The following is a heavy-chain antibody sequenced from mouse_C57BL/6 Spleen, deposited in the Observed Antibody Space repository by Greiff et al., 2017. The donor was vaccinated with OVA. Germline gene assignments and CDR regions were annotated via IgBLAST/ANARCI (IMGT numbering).Heavy chain of an antibody. D-gene: IGHD2-2*01. Sequence: VQLQQPGTELVKPGASVKLSCKASGYTFTSYWMHWVKQRPGQGLEWIGNINPSNGGTNYNEKFKSKATLTVDKSSSTAYMQLSSLTSEDSAVYYCARQDGYDGGAFAYWGQGTLVTVSA. J-gene: IGHJ3*01. CDR3: ARQDGYDGGAFAY. CDR2: INPSNGGT. CDR1: GYTFTSYW. V-gene: IGHV1-53*01.